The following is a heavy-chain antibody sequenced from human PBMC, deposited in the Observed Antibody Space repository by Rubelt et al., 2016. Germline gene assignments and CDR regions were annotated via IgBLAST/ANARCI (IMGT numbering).Heavy chain of an antibody. V-gene: IGHV4-34*01. CDR2: INHSGST. D-gene: IGHD6-13*01. CDR1: GGSFSGYY. CDR3: ARGRRGSSSWLGRDYYGMDV. J-gene: IGHJ6*02. Sequence: QVQLQQWGAGLLKPSETLSLTCAAYGGSFSGYYWSWIRQPPGKGLEWIGEINHSGSTNYNPSLKSRVTIAVDTSKNQFSLKLGAVTAAETAVYYCARGRRGSSSWLGRDYYGMDVWGQGTTVTVSS.